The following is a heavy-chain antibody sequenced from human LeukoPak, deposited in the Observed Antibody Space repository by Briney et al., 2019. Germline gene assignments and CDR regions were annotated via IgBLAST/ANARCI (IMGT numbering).Heavy chain of an antibody. CDR3: ATAGTAPGDN. Sequence: GGSLRLSCAASGSTFSSYAMHWVRQVAGKGLEWVAAISYDGSKKYYADSVKGRFTISRDDSKNTLYLQMNSLRVEDTAVYYCATAGTAPGDNWGQGTLVTVSS. CDR2: ISYDGSKK. V-gene: IGHV3-30*04. J-gene: IGHJ4*02. D-gene: IGHD3-10*01. CDR1: GSTFSSYA.